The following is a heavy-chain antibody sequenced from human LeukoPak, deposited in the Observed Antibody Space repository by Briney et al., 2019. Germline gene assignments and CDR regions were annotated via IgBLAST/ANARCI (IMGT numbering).Heavy chain of an antibody. D-gene: IGHD1-26*01. CDR3: ARGPVGATGEYYFDY. V-gene: IGHV4-59*01. Sequence: SETLSLTCTVSGGSISSYYWSWIRQPPGKGLEWIGYIYYSGSTNYNPSLKSRVTISVDTSKNQFSLKLGSVTAADTAVYYCARGPVGATGEYYFDYWGQGTLVTVSS. CDR2: IYYSGST. CDR1: GGSISSYY. J-gene: IGHJ4*02.